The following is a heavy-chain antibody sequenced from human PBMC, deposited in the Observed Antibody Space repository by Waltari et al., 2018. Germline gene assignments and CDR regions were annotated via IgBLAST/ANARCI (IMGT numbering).Heavy chain of an antibody. CDR1: GFIFSRFA. J-gene: IGHJ4*02. CDR2: TSASSGST. CDR3: TKMRRNLPRDIIDN. V-gene: IGHV3-23*01. Sequence: EVQLLESGGGLVQRGGSLRLSCAVSGFIFSRFALRWVRHTPGKGLEWVAGTSASSGSTYYADSVQGRLTISRDNSKKRVFLQMNSLRAEDTATYYCTKMRRNLPRDIIDNWGQGTQVIIAS.